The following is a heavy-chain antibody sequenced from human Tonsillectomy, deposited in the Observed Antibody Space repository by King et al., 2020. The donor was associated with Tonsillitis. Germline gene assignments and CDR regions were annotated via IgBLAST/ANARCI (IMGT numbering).Heavy chain of an antibody. D-gene: IGHD6-13*01. CDR1: GFTFSSYW. J-gene: IGHJ4*02. CDR3: ARDNYGRSSSSYSRVLQY. V-gene: IGHV3-74*01. Sequence: VQLVESGGGLVQPGGSLRLACGGSGFTFSSYWMHWVRQAPGKGLVWVSRINSDGSSTSYADSVKGRFTISRDNAKNTLYLQMNSLRAEDTAIYYCARDNYGRSSSSYSRVLQYWGQGALVTVSS. CDR2: INSDGSST.